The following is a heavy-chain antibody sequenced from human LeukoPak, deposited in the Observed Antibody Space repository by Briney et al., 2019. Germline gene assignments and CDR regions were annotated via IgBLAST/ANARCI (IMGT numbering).Heavy chain of an antibody. CDR1: GLTFSIYG. CDR2: IRYDGSNK. D-gene: IGHD1-7*01. J-gene: IGHJ5*02. CDR3: AKDRLRDVGSNWNYVGSNWFDP. V-gene: IGHV3-30*02. Sequence: GGSLRLSCAVSGLTFSIYGMHWVRQAPGKGLEWVAFIRYDGSNKYYADSVKGRFTISRDNSKNTLYLQMNSLRAEDTAVYYCAKDRLRDVGSNWNYVGSNWFDPWGQGTLVTVSS.